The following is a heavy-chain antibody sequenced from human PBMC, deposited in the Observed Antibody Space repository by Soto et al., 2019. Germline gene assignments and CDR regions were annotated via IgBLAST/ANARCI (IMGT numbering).Heavy chain of an antibody. J-gene: IGHJ4*02. CDR2: IDGVGTVI. CDR1: GFTFSSYW. V-gene: IGHV3-74*01. Sequence: EVHLVESGGDLVQPGGSLRLSCAASGFTFSSYWMHWARQAPGKGLVWLSSIDGVGTVIPHADSVKGRFTVSRDNAKNPLYRQMNSLRAEDTAVYYCVREVCSGGLCKVFDYWGQGTPVTVSS. D-gene: IGHD2-15*01. CDR3: VREVCSGGLCKVFDY.